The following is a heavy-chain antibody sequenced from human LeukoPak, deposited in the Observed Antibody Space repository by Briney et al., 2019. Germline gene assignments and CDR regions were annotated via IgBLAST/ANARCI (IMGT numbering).Heavy chain of an antibody. CDR1: GFTFSSHA. CDR3: AMNVLSQYYFDS. D-gene: IGHD4-11*01. Sequence: GGSLRLSCAASGFTFSSHAMSWVRQAPGKGLEWVSHISCSGGSTYYADSVKGRFTISRDNSKNTLYPQLDSVRAEDTDVYYCAMNVLSQYYFDSWGQGTLATVSS. J-gene: IGHJ4*02. V-gene: IGHV3-23*01. CDR2: ISCSGGST.